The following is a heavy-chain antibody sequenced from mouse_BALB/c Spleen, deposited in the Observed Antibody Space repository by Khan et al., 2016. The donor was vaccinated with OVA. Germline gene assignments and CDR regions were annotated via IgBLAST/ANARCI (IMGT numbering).Heavy chain of an antibody. CDR1: GYSFTGYY. Sequence: LVKPGASVKISCKTSGYSFTGYYIHWVKQSHGKSLEWIGSISCYNGATTYNQKFKGKATFTVATSSSTAYMQFHSLNSDDSAVFYVERSELQRLYAMDYWGQGTTVTVSS. D-gene: IGHD2-2*01. J-gene: IGHJ4*01. V-gene: IGHV1S34*01. CDR2: ISCYNGAT. CDR3: ERSELQRLYAMDY.